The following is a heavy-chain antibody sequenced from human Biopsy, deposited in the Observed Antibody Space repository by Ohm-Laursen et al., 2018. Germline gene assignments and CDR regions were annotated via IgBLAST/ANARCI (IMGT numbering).Heavy chain of an antibody. J-gene: IGHJ3*02. Sequence: SETLSLTCTVPGGSISGSSWSWIRQAPGRGLEWVGYISYSGSTSNNPSLKSRITISVDTSKNQISLKVTSVTAADTAVYYCAKHGSGWTGDDALHIWGQGTMVTVSS. CDR3: AKHGSGWTGDDALHI. CDR1: GGSISGSS. D-gene: IGHD6-19*01. V-gene: IGHV4-59*08. CDR2: ISYSGST.